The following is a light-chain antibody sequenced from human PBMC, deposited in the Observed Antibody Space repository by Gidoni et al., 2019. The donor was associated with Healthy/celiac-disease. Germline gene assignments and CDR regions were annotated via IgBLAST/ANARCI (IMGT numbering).Light chain of an antibody. Sequence: DIQLTQSRSFLSASVGDRVTIPCWASQSISSYLAWYQQKPEKAPKLLIYAASTLQRRVPSRFSGSGSWTEFTITISSLQQEDFATYYCQQLNSYPLFTFGHGTKVEIK. V-gene: IGKV1-9*01. CDR1: QSISSY. J-gene: IGKJ3*01. CDR2: AAS. CDR3: QQLNSYPLFT.